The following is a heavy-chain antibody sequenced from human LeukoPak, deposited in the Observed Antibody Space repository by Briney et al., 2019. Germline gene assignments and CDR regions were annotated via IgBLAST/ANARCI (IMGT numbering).Heavy chain of an antibody. D-gene: IGHD1-26*01. Sequence: ASVKVSCKASGYTFTSYDINWVRQATGQGLEWMGWMNPNSGNTGYSQKFQGRVTMTRNTSINTAYMELSSLRSEDTAIYYCARRNYGTSRRWDDPWGQGTLVTVSS. CDR2: MNPNSGNT. CDR1: GYTFTSYD. V-gene: IGHV1-8*01. CDR3: ARRNYGTSRRWDDP. J-gene: IGHJ5*02.